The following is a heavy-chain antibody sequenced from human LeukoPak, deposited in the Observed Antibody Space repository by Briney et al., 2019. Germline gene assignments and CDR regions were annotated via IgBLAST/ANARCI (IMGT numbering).Heavy chain of an antibody. J-gene: IGHJ3*02. CDR3: ARDPVAGGRDAFDI. CDR2: ISGSYGST. Sequence: GGSLRLSCAGSGFTFSSYAMSWVRQAPGKGLEWVSAISGSYGSTYYADSVKGRFTISRDNSKNSLYLQMNSLRAEDTAAYYCARDPVAGGRDAFDIWGQGTMVTVSS. D-gene: IGHD6-19*01. CDR1: GFTFSSYA. V-gene: IGHV3-23*01.